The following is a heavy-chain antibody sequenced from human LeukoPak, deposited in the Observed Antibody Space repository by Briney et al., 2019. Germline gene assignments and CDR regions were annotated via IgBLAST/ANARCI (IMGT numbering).Heavy chain of an antibody. CDR3: AKDKSMVATENFDY. V-gene: IGHV3-30*02. CDR2: IRYDGSNK. Sequence: PGGSLRLSXAASGFTFSSYGMHWVRQAPGKGLEWVAFIRYDGSNKYYADSVKGRFTISRDNSKNTLYLQMNSLRAEDTAVYYCAKDKSMVATENFDYWGQGTLVTVSS. D-gene: IGHD5-12*01. J-gene: IGHJ4*02. CDR1: GFTFSSYG.